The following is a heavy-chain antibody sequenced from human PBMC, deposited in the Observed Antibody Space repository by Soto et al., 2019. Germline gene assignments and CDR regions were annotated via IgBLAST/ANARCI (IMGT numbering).Heavy chain of an antibody. D-gene: IGHD6-13*01. CDR3: AKDPNNRIAAAGLDY. CDR1: GFTFSSYA. J-gene: IGHJ4*02. V-gene: IGHV3-23*01. Sequence: EVQLLESGGGLVQPGGSLRLSCAASGFTFSSYAMSWVRQAPGKGLEWVSAISGSGGSTYYADSVKGRFTISRDTSNNTLYLQMNSLRAEDTAVYYCAKDPNNRIAAAGLDYWGQGTLVTVSS. CDR2: ISGSGGST.